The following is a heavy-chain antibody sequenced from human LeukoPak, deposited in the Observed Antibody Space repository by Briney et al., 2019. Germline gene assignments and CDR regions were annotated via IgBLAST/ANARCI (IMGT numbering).Heavy chain of an antibody. CDR1: GYTFTSYF. V-gene: IGHV1-46*01. CDR3: ERTARPTFDF. CDR2: INPSGGST. Sequence: GASVKVSCKASGYTFTSYFMHWVRQAPGQGLEWMGIINPSGGSTSYAQKFQGRVTMTRDTSTSTVYMELSSLRYEDTAVYYCERTARPTFDFLGQGTLVTGPS. J-gene: IGHJ4*02. D-gene: IGHD6-6*01.